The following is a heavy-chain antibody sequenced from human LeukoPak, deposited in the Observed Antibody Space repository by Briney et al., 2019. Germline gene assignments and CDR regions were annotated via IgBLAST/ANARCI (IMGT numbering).Heavy chain of an antibody. V-gene: IGHV1-18*01. D-gene: IGHD4-17*01. CDR2: ITTYNGNT. CDR1: GYTFTSYP. Sequence: ASVKVSCKASGYTFTSYPISWVRQAPGQGLEWMGWITTYNGNTHYAQKLQGRVTMTTETSTSTDYMDLRRLRSDDTAVYYCARGYDYGDYVGDFDYWGQGTLVTVSS. CDR3: ARGYDYGDYVGDFDY. J-gene: IGHJ4*02.